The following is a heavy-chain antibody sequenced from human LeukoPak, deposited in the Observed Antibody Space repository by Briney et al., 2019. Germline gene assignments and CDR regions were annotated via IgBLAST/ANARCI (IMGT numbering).Heavy chain of an antibody. CDR2: ISDSGRST. D-gene: IGHD5-18*01. J-gene: IGHJ4*02. V-gene: IGHV3-23*01. CDR3: ARHDSFIPY. CDR1: GGPFSGFY. Sequence: ETLSLTCGVYGGPFSGFYCTWIRQPPGKGLEWVSGISDSGRSTYYSDSVRGRCTISRDISKNTVYLEVNNLRAEDTAVYFCARHDSFIPYWGQGTLVSVSS.